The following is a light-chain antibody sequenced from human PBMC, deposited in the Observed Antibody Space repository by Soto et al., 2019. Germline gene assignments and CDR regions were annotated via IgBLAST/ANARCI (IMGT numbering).Light chain of an antibody. CDR2: WAS. Sequence: DIVMTQSPDSLAVSLGERATINCKSSQSVLYSSKNKNYLAWYQQKPGQPPKLLIYWASTRESGVPDRFSGSGSGTDFTLTISSRQAEDVAVYYCQQYYITSYTCGQGTKLEIK. V-gene: IGKV4-1*01. J-gene: IGKJ2*01. CDR3: QQYYITSYT. CDR1: QSVLYSSKNKNY.